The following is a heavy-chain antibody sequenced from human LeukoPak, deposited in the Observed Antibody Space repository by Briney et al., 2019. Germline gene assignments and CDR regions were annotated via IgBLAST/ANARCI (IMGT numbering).Heavy chain of an antibody. CDR1: GFTFSDFG. CDR2: IQYDGDNK. J-gene: IGHJ4*02. D-gene: IGHD1-26*01. CDR3: AKRWDSTWSYFDL. V-gene: IGHV3-30*02. Sequence: GGSLRLSCAASGFTFSDFGMNWVRQAPGKGLEWVAFIQYDGDNKYYADSVKGRFTISRDDSQNTLYLQMNSLTVEDTAVYYCAKRWDSTWSYFDLWGQGTLVTVSS.